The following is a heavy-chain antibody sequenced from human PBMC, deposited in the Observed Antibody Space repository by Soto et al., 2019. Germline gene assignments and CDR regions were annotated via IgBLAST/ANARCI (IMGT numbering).Heavy chain of an antibody. D-gene: IGHD3-9*01. CDR3: ARDREPDGIWTFDS. V-gene: IGHV3-23*01. CDR2: ISGDGGDT. CDR1: GLTFSTYA. J-gene: IGHJ4*02. Sequence: EGSLRLSCAASGLTFSTYAMGWVRQAPGKGLEWVSAISGDGGDTYYADSVKGRFTISRDNSKNTLFLQMNSLGVEDTALYYCARDREPDGIWTFDSWGQGTLVTVPQ.